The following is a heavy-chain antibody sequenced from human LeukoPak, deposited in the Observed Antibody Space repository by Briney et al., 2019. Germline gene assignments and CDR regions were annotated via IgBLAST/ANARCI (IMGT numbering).Heavy chain of an antibody. CDR1: GFTFSSYA. Sequence: PGGSLRLSCAASGFTFSSYARNWVRQAPGKGLEWVLGISGVDGKTCYADSVKGRFTISSDSSKNTLYLQMNSLRAEDTAVYYCAKGGSGWSYLDYWGQGALVTVSS. V-gene: IGHV3-23*01. CDR3: AKGGSGWSYLDY. CDR2: ISGVDGKT. J-gene: IGHJ4*02. D-gene: IGHD6-19*01.